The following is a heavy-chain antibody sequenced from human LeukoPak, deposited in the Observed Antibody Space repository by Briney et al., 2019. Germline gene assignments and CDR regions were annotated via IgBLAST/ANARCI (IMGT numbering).Heavy chain of an antibody. CDR1: GGSVSRYY. D-gene: IGHD1-1*01. CDR3: ARDSAGTYNEPKYFDY. V-gene: IGHV4-59*02. Sequence: ETLSLTCTVSGGSVSRYYWNWIRQPPEKGLEWIGYIYYSGITNYNPSLKSRVTISVDTSKNQFSLKLTSVTAADTAVYYCARDSAGTYNEPKYFDYWGQGTLVTVSS. J-gene: IGHJ4*02. CDR2: IYYSGIT.